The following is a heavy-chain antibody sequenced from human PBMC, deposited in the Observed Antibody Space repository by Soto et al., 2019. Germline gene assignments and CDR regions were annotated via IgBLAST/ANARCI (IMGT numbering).Heavy chain of an antibody. D-gene: IGHD2-8*02. CDR3: ARAGYYYAVDV. CDR1: GFDFSTYG. Sequence: GGSLRLSCAASGFDFSTYGMHWVRQAPGKGLEWVAAISRDGINENYADSVKGRFTLSRDNSKNTVFLQMNSLSAEDTALYYCARAGYYYAVDVWGPGTTVTVSS. J-gene: IGHJ6*02. V-gene: IGHV3-30*03. CDR2: ISRDGINE.